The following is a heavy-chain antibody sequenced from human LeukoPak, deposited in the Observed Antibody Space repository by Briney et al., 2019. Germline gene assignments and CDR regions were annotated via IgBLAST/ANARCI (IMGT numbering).Heavy chain of an antibody. Sequence: SVKVSCKASGGTFSSYGISWVRQAPGQGLERMGGIIPIFGTANYAQKFQGRVTITTDESTSTAYMELSSLRSEDTAVYYCARESVGATRRSWYFDYWGQGTLVTVSS. CDR1: GGTFSSYG. V-gene: IGHV1-69*05. CDR2: IIPIFGTA. CDR3: ARESVGATRRSWYFDY. D-gene: IGHD1-26*01. J-gene: IGHJ4*02.